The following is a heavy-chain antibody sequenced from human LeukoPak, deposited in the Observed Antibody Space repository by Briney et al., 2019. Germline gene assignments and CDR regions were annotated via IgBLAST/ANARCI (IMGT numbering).Heavy chain of an antibody. J-gene: IGHJ3*02. Sequence: PGRSLRLSCAAPGFTFSSYAMHSVRQAPGKGLEWVAVISYDGSNKYYADSVKGRFTVSRDNSKNTLYLQMNSLRAEDTAVYYCASNIVVVVAATAGAFDIWGQGTMVTVSS. V-gene: IGHV3-30*04. CDR1: GFTFSSYA. CDR3: ASNIVVVVAATAGAFDI. CDR2: ISYDGSNK. D-gene: IGHD2-15*01.